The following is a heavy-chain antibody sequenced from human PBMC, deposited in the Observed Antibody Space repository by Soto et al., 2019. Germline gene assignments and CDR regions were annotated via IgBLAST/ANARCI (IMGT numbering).Heavy chain of an antibody. V-gene: IGHV4-34*01. J-gene: IGHJ4*02. CDR3: ARAGPAYYYDSSGYYYDY. CDR2: INHSGST. Sequence: SEPLSLTCAVYGGSFSGYYWSWIRERAVRGLEWIGEINHSGSTNYNPSLKSRVTISVDTSKNQFSLKLSSVTAADTAVYYCARAGPAYYYDSSGYYYDYWGQGTLVTVSS. CDR1: GGSFSGYY. D-gene: IGHD3-22*01.